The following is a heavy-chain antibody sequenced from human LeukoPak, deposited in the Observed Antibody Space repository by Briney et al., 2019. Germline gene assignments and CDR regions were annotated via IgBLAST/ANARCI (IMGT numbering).Heavy chain of an antibody. D-gene: IGHD6-13*01. CDR2: MNPNSGNT. CDR3: ARVKPGHKIAAAVAIDY. Sequence: ASVKVSCKASGYTFTSYDINWVRQATGQGLEWMGWMNPNSGNTGYAQKFQGRVTITRNTSISTAYMELSSLRSEDTAVYYCARVKPGHKIAAAVAIDYWGQGTLVTVSS. J-gene: IGHJ4*02. CDR1: GYTFTSYD. V-gene: IGHV1-8*03.